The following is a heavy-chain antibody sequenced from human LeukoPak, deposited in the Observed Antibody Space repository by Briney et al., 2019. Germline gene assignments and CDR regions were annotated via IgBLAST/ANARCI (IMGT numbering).Heavy chain of an antibody. J-gene: IGHJ4*02. Sequence: TGGSLRLSCAASGFTFDDYAMHWVRQAPGKGLDWVSGISWNSGSIGYADSVKGRFTISRDNAKNSLYLQMNSLRAEDTALYYCAKGPRGWYEVYFDYWGQGTLVTVSS. CDR2: ISWNSGSI. D-gene: IGHD6-19*01. V-gene: IGHV3-9*01. CDR3: AKGPRGWYEVYFDY. CDR1: GFTFDDYA.